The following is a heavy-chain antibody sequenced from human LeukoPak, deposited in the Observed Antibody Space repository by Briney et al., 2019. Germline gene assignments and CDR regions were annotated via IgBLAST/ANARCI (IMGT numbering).Heavy chain of an antibody. CDR1: GFTFSSYW. J-gene: IGHJ4*02. V-gene: IGHV3-74*01. D-gene: IGHD3-22*01. CDR2: INSDGSNT. Sequence: GGSLRLSCAASGFTFSSYWMHWVRQAPGKGLVWVSRINSDGSNTSYADSVKGRFTISRDNAKNTLYLQMNSLRAEDTAVYYCARETSPYYYDSSGYSTGDYWGQGTLVTVSS. CDR3: ARETSPYYYDSSGYSTGDY.